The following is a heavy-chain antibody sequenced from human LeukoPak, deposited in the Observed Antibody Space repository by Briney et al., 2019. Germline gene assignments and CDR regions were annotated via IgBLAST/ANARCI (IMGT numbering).Heavy chain of an antibody. V-gene: IGHV4-59*01. D-gene: IGHD1-7*01. CDR2: IYYTGST. J-gene: IGHJ4*02. Sequence: SETLSLTCTVSGDSISSYYWSWIRQPPGKGLEWIGYIYYTGSTNYNTSLKIRVTISVDTSKNQFSLKLSSVTAADTAVYYCARGPSSGTGSTSIDYWGQGTLVTVSS. CDR1: GDSISSYY. CDR3: ARGPSSGTGSTSIDY.